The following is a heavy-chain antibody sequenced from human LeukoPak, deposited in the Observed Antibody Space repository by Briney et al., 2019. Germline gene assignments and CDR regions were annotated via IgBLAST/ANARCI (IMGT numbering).Heavy chain of an antibody. V-gene: IGHV3-23*01. D-gene: IGHD2-2*01. Sequence: GALRLSCAASGFTFSSHAMSWVRQAPGEGLEWVSAISASGASTYYADSVKGRFTISRDNSKNTLYLQMNSLRADDTAVYYCAKSGRTSCSTSCYYFDYWGQGTLVTVSS. CDR1: GFTFSSHA. CDR2: ISASGAST. CDR3: AKSGRTSCSTSCYYFDY. J-gene: IGHJ4*02.